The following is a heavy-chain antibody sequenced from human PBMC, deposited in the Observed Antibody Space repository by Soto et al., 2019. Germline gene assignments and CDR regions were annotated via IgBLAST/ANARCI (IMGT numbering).Heavy chain of an antibody. Sequence: QVQLVESGGGVVQPGRSLRLSCAASGFTFSTYGMHWVRQAPGKGLEWVAVIWYDGSNKYYADSVKGRFTISRDNSKNTLYLQMQSLRAEDTAVYYCAREWISGVPAAIAYDYYGMDVGGQGTTVTVSS. J-gene: IGHJ6*02. CDR3: AREWISGVPAAIAYDYYGMDV. CDR2: IWYDGSNK. CDR1: GFTFSTYG. V-gene: IGHV3-33*01. D-gene: IGHD2-2*02.